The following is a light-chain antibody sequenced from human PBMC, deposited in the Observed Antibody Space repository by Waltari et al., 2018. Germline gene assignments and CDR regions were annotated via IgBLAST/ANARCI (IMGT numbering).Light chain of an antibody. CDR2: DAS. V-gene: IGKV3-11*01. Sequence: ILLTQSPVILSVSPEGRATLSCRASQSISNNLAWYQQKPGQAPRLLIYDASNRATGIPARFSGSGSETDFTLTIASLEPEDLAVYYCQHRYNWPRTFGQGTKVEIK. CDR1: QSISNN. J-gene: IGKJ1*01. CDR3: QHRYNWPRT.